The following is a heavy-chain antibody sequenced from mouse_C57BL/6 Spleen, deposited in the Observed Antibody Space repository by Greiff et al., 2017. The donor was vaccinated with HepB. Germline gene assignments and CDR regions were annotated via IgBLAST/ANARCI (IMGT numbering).Heavy chain of an antibody. CDR3: ARGPMTI. CDR1: GYTFTSYW. J-gene: IGHJ3*01. V-gene: IGHV1-55*01. Sequence: QVQLQQPGAELVKPGASVTMSCKASGYTFTSYWITWVKQRPGQGLEWIGDIYPGSGSTNYNEKFKSKATLTVDTTYSTAYMQISSLASEDSAVYYSARGPMTIWGQGTLVTVSA. CDR2: IYPGSGST. D-gene: IGHD2-13*01.